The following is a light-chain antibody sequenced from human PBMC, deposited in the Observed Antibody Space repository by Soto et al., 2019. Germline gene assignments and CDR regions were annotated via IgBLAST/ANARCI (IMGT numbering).Light chain of an antibody. V-gene: IGLV2-14*01. CDR3: SSYTRSNTVA. CDR2: DVT. CDR1: SSDVGGYNY. J-gene: IGLJ2*01. Sequence: QSVLTQPASVSGSPGQSITIYCTGTSSDVGGYNYVSWYQQHPGKAPKLVIYDVTNRPSGVSDRFSGSKSGNTASLTISGLRAEDEADYYCSSYTRSNTVAFGGGTKLTVL.